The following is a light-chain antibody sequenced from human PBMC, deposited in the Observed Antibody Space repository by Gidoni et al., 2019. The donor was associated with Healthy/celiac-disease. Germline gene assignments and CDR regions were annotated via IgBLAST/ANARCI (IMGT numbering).Light chain of an antibody. CDR2: GTY. CDR1: QSVSSSY. Sequence: EIVLTQSPATLSLSPGESATLSCRASQSVSSSYLAWYQQKPGHTLSLLIYGTYSTATAIPDMCSGSGSGTDFTLIISRVEPEVVAVYYCQRYGSSRITFGQGTRLEIK. CDR3: QRYGSSRIT. J-gene: IGKJ5*01. V-gene: IGKV3-20*01.